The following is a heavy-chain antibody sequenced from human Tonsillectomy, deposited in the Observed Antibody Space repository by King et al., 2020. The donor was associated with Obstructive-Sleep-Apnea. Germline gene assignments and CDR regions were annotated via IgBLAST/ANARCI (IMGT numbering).Heavy chain of an antibody. J-gene: IGHJ4*02. D-gene: IGHD3-22*01. CDR2: IRYDGTNK. V-gene: IGHV3-30*02. Sequence: VQLVESGGGVIQPGGSLRLSCEASGFTFSSYGMHWVRQAPGKGLEWVAFIRYDGTNKYYVDSVKGRFTISRDNSKNTLYLQMNSLRAEDTAVYYCAKDRYYYDSSGYYYIDYWGQGTLDTVSS. CDR3: AKDRYYYDSSGYYYIDY. CDR1: GFTFSSYG.